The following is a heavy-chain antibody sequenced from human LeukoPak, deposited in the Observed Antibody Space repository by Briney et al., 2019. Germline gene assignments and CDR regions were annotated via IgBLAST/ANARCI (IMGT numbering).Heavy chain of an antibody. CDR3: ARVLGAPNFDI. Sequence: PGGSLRLSRAASGFTFSSYWMHWVRQAPGKGLVWVSRINSDGSSTSYADSVKGRFTISRDNAKNTLYLQMNSLRAEDTAVYYCARVLGAPNFDIWGQGTMVTVSS. J-gene: IGHJ3*02. CDR1: GFTFSSYW. V-gene: IGHV3-74*01. D-gene: IGHD1-26*01. CDR2: INSDGSST.